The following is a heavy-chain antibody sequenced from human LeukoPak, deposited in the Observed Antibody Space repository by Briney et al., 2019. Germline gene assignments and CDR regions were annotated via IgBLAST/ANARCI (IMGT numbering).Heavy chain of an antibody. D-gene: IGHD6-6*01. Sequence: GGSLRLSCAASGFTFSTYAMHWVRQAPGMGLEWVANIKQDGSEKYYVDSVKGRFTISRDNAKNSLYLQMNSLRAEDTALYYCAREISISIAARGGFDYWGQGTLVTVSS. V-gene: IGHV3-7*03. CDR3: AREISISIAARGGFDY. CDR1: GFTFSTYA. J-gene: IGHJ4*02. CDR2: IKQDGSEK.